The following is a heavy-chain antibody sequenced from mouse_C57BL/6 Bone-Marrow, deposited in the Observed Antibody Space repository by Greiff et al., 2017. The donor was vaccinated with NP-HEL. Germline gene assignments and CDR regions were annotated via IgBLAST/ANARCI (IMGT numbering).Heavy chain of an antibody. D-gene: IGHD1-1*01. CDR1: GYTFTSYG. V-gene: IGHV1-81*01. CDR3: ASRFYYGSSIYAMDY. Sequence: VKLLESGAELARPGASVKLSCKASGYTFTSYGISWVKQRTGQGLEWIGEIYPRSGNTYYNEKFKGKATLTADKSSSTAYMELRSLTSEDSAVYFCASRFYYGSSIYAMDYWGQGTSVTVSS. CDR2: IYPRSGNT. J-gene: IGHJ4*01.